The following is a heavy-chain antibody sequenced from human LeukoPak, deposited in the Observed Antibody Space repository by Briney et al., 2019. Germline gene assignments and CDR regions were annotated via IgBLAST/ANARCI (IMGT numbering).Heavy chain of an antibody. Sequence: GGSLRLSCAASGFTFSSYAMHWVRQAPGKGLEWVAVISYDGSNKYYADSVKGRFTISRDNAKNSLYLQMNSLRAEDTAVYYCAKGPAFDPWGQGTLVTVSS. J-gene: IGHJ5*02. CDR1: GFTFSSYA. CDR3: AKGPAFDP. CDR2: ISYDGSNK. V-gene: IGHV3-30-3*01.